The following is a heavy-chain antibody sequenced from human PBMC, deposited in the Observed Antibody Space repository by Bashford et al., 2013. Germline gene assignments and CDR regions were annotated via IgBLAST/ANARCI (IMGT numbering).Heavy chain of an antibody. J-gene: IGHJ2*01. D-gene: IGHD5-24*01. CDR2: IGTAGDT. V-gene: IGHV3-13*01. CDR1: GFTLRNND. CDR3: AKTPGRATTAYTNWHFDV. Sequence: GSLRLSCAASGFTLRNNDIHWVRQVTGKGLEWVSAIGTAGDTYYADSVKGRFTMSRDNSKNTLYLQMNSLRAEDTAVYYCAKTPGRATTAYTNWHFDVWGLGTLVTVSS.